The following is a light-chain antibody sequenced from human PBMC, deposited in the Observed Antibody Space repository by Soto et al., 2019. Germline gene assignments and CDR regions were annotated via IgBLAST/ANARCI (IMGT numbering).Light chain of an antibody. CDR3: HQYGSSPST. Sequence: EIVLTQSPGTLSLSPGERATLSCRASQSVSGYLAWYQQKPGQAPRLLIYDISKRATGIPARFSGSGSATDFTLTISSLEPEDFAVYFCHQYGSSPSTFGQGTKVDI. V-gene: IGKV3-11*01. CDR1: QSVSGY. J-gene: IGKJ1*01. CDR2: DIS.